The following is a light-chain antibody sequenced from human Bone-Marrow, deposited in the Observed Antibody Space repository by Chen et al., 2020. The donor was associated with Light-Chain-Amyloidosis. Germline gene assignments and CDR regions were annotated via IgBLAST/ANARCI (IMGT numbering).Light chain of an antibody. Sequence: QSALTQPASVSGSPGQSITISCTGTSSDVGSYNLVSWYQQHPGKVPNLMIYDDSKRPSGVSERFSGSKSGNTASLTISGLQAEDEADYYCSSYAGGTTFVIFGGGTKLTVL. J-gene: IGLJ2*01. CDR2: DDS. CDR3: SSYAGGTTFVI. V-gene: IGLV2-23*02. CDR1: SSDVGSYNL.